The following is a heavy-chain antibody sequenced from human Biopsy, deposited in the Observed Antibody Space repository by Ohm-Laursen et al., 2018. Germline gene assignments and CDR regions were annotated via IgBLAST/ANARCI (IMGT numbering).Heavy chain of an antibody. Sequence: GTLSLTCAVSGGSIYNFFWSWIRQPPGKGLEWIGYIYYSGSTNYNPSLKSRVTISVDRSKNHFSLELSSVTAADTAVYYCVREPKTGTAEAWYFDLWGRGSPVTVPS. V-gene: IGHV4-59*01. CDR1: GGSIYNFF. CDR3: VREPKTGTAEAWYFDL. CDR2: IYYSGST. D-gene: IGHD3-9*01. J-gene: IGHJ2*01.